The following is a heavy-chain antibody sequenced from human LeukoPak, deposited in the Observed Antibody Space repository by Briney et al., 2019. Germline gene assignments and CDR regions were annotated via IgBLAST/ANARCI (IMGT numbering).Heavy chain of an antibody. Sequence: GGSLRLSCAASGFTFSSYWMHWVRQAPGKGLVWVSRINSDGSSTSYADSVKGRFTISRDNSKNTLYLQMNSLRAEDTAVYYCAKMGRTKLGYCSSTSCYCDYWGQGTLVTVSS. D-gene: IGHD2-2*01. CDR2: INSDGSST. J-gene: IGHJ4*02. CDR1: GFTFSSYW. V-gene: IGHV3-74*01. CDR3: AKMGRTKLGYCSSTSCYCDY.